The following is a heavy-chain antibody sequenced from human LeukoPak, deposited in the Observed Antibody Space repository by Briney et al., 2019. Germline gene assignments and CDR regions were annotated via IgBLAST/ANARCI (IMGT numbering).Heavy chain of an antibody. V-gene: IGHV1-46*01. CDR1: GYIFTSYY. CDR2: INPREGNT. CDR3: ARELSGGYFDY. D-gene: IGHD2/OR15-2a*01. Sequence: ASVKVSCKASGYIFTSYYMHWVRQAPGQGREGMGIINPREGNTNYAQKFQGRVTMTRDTSKSTVYMELSSLRSEDTAVYYCARELSGGYFDYWGQGILSPSPQ. J-gene: IGHJ4*02.